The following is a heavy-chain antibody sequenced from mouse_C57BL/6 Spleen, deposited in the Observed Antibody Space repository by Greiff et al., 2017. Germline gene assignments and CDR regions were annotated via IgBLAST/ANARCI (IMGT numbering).Heavy chain of an antibody. CDR1: GFTFSSYA. CDR2: ISDGGSYT. D-gene: IGHD4-1*01. J-gene: IGHJ2*01. Sequence: DVHLVESGGGLVKPGGSLKLSCAASGFTFSSYAMSWVRQTPEKRLEWVATISDGGSYTYYPDNVKGRFTISRDNAKNNLYLQMSHLKSEDTAMYYCARDMGPYWGFDYWGQGTTLTVSS. V-gene: IGHV5-4*01. CDR3: ARDMGPYWGFDY.